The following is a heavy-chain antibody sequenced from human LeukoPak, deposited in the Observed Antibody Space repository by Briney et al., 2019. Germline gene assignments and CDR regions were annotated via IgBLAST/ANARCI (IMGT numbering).Heavy chain of an antibody. Sequence: ASVKVSCKASGYAFTSYGISWVRQAPGQGLEWMGWISAYNGNTNYAQKLQGRVTMTTDTSTSTAYMELRSLRSDDTAVYYCARELFTRSASSSYLNYWGQGTLVTVSS. V-gene: IGHV1-18*01. CDR1: GYAFTSYG. CDR2: ISAYNGNT. D-gene: IGHD3-22*01. CDR3: ARELFTRSASSSYLNY. J-gene: IGHJ4*02.